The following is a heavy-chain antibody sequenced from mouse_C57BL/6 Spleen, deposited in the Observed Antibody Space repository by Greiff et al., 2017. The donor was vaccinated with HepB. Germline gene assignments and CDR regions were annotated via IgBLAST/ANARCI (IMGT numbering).Heavy chain of an antibody. CDR1: GYTFTDYE. CDR3: TRMYD. Sequence: VQLQQSGAELVRPGASVTLSCKASGYTFTDYEMHWVKQTPVHGLEWIGAIDPETGGTAYNQKFKGKAILTADTSSSTAYMELRSLTSEDSAVYYCTRMYDWGQGTSVTVSS. CDR2: IDPETGGT. V-gene: IGHV1-15*01. J-gene: IGHJ4*01. D-gene: IGHD2-10*02.